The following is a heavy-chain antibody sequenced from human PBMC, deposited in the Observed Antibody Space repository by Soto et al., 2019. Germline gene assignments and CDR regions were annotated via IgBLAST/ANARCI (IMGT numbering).Heavy chain of an antibody. Sequence: ASVKVSCKASGYTFTSYGISWVRQAPGQGLEWMGWISAYNGNTNYAQKLQGRVTMTTDTSTSTAYMELRSLRSDDTAVYYCARVRRRDYDFWSGYYTGMAYYYYGMDVWGQGTTVTVSS. D-gene: IGHD3-3*01. CDR3: ARVRRRDYDFWSGYYTGMAYYYYGMDV. CDR2: ISAYNGNT. CDR1: GYTFTSYG. J-gene: IGHJ6*02. V-gene: IGHV1-18*04.